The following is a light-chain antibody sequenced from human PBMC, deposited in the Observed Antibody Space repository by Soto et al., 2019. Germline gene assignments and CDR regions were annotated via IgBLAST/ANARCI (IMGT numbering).Light chain of an antibody. CDR3: CSHAGDNTYV. CDR1: SSDVGGYNY. V-gene: IGLV2-8*01. CDR2: EVT. Sequence: QSVLTQPPSASGSPGQSVTISCTGTSSDVGGYNYVSWYQQHPGKAPKLMIYEVTKRPSGVPDRFSGSKSGNTASLTASGLQAEDEAHYFCCSHAGDNTYVFGTGTKVTVL. J-gene: IGLJ1*01.